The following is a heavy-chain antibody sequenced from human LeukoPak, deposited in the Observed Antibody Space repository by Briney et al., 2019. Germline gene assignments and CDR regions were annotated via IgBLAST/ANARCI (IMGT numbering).Heavy chain of an antibody. D-gene: IGHD6-13*01. CDR1: GGSISSGDYY. J-gene: IGHJ6*02. CDR2: IYYSGST. V-gene: IGHV4-30-4*01. CDR3: ARVEDSSSWYDYYYYGMDV. Sequence: SQTLSLTCTVSGGSISSGDYYWSWIRQPPGKGLEWIGYIYYSGSTYYNPSLKSRVTISVDTSKNQFSLKLSSVTAADTAVYYCARVEDSSSWYDYYYYGMDVWGQGTTVTVSS.